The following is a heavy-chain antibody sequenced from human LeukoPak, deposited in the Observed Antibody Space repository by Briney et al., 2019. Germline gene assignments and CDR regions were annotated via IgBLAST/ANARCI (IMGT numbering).Heavy chain of an antibody. D-gene: IGHD3-22*01. Sequence: GGSLRLSCAASGFTFNNAWMTWVRQAPGKGLEWVGRIKSKADAGTADYAAPVKGRFTISRDDSKNTLYLQMNSLKTEDTAVYYRATDGGSTGYYGRSDYWGQGTLVTVSS. J-gene: IGHJ4*02. CDR3: ATDGGSTGYYGRSDY. CDR1: GFTFNNAW. CDR2: IKSKADAGTA. V-gene: IGHV3-15*01.